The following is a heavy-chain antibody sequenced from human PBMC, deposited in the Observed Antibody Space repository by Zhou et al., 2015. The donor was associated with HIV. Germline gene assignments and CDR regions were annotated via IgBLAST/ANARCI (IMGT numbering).Heavy chain of an antibody. Sequence: QVQLVQSGAEVKTPGSSVKVSCKASGGPFSSYAICWVRQAPGQGLEWMGGIIPIFGTANYAQKFQGRVTITADESTSTAYMELSSLRSEDTAVYYCASSRIAVADPWFDPWGQGTLVTVSS. CDR1: GGPFSSYA. J-gene: IGHJ5*02. D-gene: IGHD6-19*01. CDR3: ASSRIAVADPWFDP. CDR2: IIPIFGTA. V-gene: IGHV1-69*12.